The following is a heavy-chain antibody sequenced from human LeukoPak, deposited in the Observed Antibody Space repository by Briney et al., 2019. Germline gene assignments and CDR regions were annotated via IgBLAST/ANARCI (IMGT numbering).Heavy chain of an antibody. V-gene: IGHV4-61*02. Sequence: SETLSLTCTVSGGSISSGSYYWSWIRQPAGKGLEWIGRIYTSGSTNYNPSLKSRVTISVDTSKNRFSLKLSSVTAADTAVYYCARTKATMVRGANYYYYYYMDVWGKGTTVTVSS. CDR3: ARTKATMVRGANYYYYYYMDV. CDR2: IYTSGST. J-gene: IGHJ6*03. D-gene: IGHD3-10*01. CDR1: GGSISSGSYY.